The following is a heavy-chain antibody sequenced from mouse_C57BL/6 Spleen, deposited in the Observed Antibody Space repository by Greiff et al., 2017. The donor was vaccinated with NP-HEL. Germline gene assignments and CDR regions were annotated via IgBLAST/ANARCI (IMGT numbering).Heavy chain of an antibody. D-gene: IGHD2-4*01. CDR3: ATGGIYDYPFYAMDY. CDR1: GFNIKNTY. CDR2: IDPANGNT. Sequence: VQLKQSVAELVRPGASVKLSCTASGFNIKNTYMHWVKQRPEQGLEWIGRIDPANGNTKYAPKFQGKATITADTSSNTAYLQLSSLTSEDTAIYYCATGGIYDYPFYAMDYWGQGTSVTVSS. J-gene: IGHJ4*01. V-gene: IGHV14-3*01.